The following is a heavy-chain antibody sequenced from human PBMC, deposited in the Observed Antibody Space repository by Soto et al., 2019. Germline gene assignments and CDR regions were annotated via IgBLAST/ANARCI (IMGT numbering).Heavy chain of an antibody. Sequence: SETLSLTCTVSGGSISSGGYYWSWIRQHPGKGLEWIGYIYYSGSTYYNPSLKSRVTISVDTSKNQLSLKLSSVTAADTAVYYCARGGRRSPGMDVWGQGTRVTSP. CDR1: GGSISSGGYY. CDR2: IYYSGST. J-gene: IGHJ6*02. CDR3: ARGGRRSPGMDV. V-gene: IGHV4-31*03.